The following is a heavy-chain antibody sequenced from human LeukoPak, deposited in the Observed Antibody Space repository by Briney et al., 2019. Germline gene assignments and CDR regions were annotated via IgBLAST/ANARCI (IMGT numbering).Heavy chain of an antibody. D-gene: IGHD3-10*01. Sequence: PSETLSLTCTVSGGSISSGSYYWSWIRQPAGKGLEWIGRIYTSGSTNYNPSLKSRVTISVDTSKNQFSLKLSSVTAADTAAYYCARESWGSGSYSPLNYYYYYMDVWGKGTTVTISS. J-gene: IGHJ6*03. V-gene: IGHV4-61*02. CDR2: IYTSGST. CDR1: GGSISSGSYY. CDR3: ARESWGSGSYSPLNYYYYYMDV.